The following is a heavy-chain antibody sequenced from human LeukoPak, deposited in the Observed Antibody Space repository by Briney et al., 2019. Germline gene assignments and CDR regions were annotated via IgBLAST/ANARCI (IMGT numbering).Heavy chain of an antibody. CDR3: ARDSYDSSSGGDDAFDI. CDR1: GYSISSGYY. Sequence: PSETLSLACTVSGYSISSGYYWGWIRQPPGKGLEWIGSIYHSGSTYYNPSLKSRVTISVDTSKNQFSLKLSSVTAADTAVYYCARDSYDSSSGGDDAFDIWGQGTMVTVSS. D-gene: IGHD3-22*01. CDR2: IYHSGST. J-gene: IGHJ3*02. V-gene: IGHV4-38-2*02.